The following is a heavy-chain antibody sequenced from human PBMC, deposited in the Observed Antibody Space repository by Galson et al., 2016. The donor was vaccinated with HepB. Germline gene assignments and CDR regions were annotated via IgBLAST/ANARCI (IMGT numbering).Heavy chain of an antibody. Sequence: LSLTCSVSGVSVTSGFYYWSWIRQPPGKGLEWIGNMYYTGSTNYKPSLKSRVSISLDTANNQFSLRLTSVTAADTALYYCARYFDHFDYWGQGILVTVAS. CDR3: ARYFDHFDY. D-gene: IGHD3-9*01. CDR1: GVSVTSGFYY. V-gene: IGHV4-61*01. CDR2: MYYTGST. J-gene: IGHJ4*02.